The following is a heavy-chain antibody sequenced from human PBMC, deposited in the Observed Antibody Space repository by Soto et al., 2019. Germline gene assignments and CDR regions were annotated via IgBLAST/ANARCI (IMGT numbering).Heavy chain of an antibody. CDR2: INHSGST. CDR3: ASKRDYGETYNDY. D-gene: IGHD4-17*01. CDR1: GGSFSGYY. Sequence: SETLSLTCAVNGGSFSGYYWSWIRQPPGKGLEWIGEINHSGSTNYNPSLKSRVTISVDTSKNQFSLKLSSVTAADTAVYYCASKRDYGETYNDYWGQGTLVTVSS. J-gene: IGHJ4*02. V-gene: IGHV4-34*01.